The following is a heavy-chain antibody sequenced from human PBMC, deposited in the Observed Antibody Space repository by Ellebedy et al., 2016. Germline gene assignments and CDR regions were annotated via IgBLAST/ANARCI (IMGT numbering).Heavy chain of an antibody. D-gene: IGHD6-19*01. CDR2: ISSTATYI. J-gene: IGHJ6*02. CDR3: ASRALAVTGTDPPRDYYYGMDV. Sequence: GESLKISCAASGFTFSDFAMTWVRQAPGKGLEWVSSISSTATYIYYADSVKGRFTISRDNAKNSLYLHMNNLRIEDTAVYYCASRALAVTGTDPPRDYYYGMDVWGQGTTVTVSS. CDR1: GFTFSDFA. V-gene: IGHV3-21*01.